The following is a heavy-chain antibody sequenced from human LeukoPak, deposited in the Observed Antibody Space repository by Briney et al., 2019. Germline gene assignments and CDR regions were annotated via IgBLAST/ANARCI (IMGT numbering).Heavy chain of an antibody. Sequence: SQTLSLTCTVSGGSISSGDYYWSWIRQPPGKGLEWIGEINHSGSTNYNPSLKSRVTISVDTSKNQFSLKLSSVTAADTAVYYCASRPIFGVVNIDYWGQGTLVTVSS. CDR3: ASRPIFGVVNIDY. D-gene: IGHD3-3*01. J-gene: IGHJ4*02. V-gene: IGHV4-30-4*01. CDR2: INHSGST. CDR1: GGSISSGDYY.